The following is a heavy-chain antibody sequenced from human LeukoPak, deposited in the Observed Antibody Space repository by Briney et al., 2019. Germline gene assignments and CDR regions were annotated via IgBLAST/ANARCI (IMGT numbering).Heavy chain of an antibody. CDR2: IYYSGST. J-gene: IGHJ4*02. CDR1: GGSISSSSYY. D-gene: IGHD6-19*01. V-gene: IGHV4-39*01. CDR3: ARVLRGSSGWTPFDF. Sequence: SETLSLTCTVSGGSISSSSYYWGWIRQPPGKRLEWIGSIYYSGSTYYNPSLKSRVTISVDTSKSQLSLKLSSVTAADTAMYYCARVLRGSSGWTPFDFWGQGTLVTVSS.